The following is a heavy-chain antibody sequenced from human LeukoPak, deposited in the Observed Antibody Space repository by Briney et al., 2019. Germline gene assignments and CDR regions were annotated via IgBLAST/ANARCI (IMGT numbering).Heavy chain of an antibody. CDR2: IKQDGSEK. V-gene: IGHV3-7*01. CDR1: GFTFSSYW. D-gene: IGHD6-13*01. CDR3: AGSSSWYQHPNWFDP. Sequence: GGSLRLSCAASGFTFSSYWMSWVRQAPGKGLEWVANIKQDGSEKYYVDSVKGRFTISRDNAKNSLYLQMNSLRAEDTAVYYCAGSSSWYQHPNWFDPWGQGTLVTVSS. J-gene: IGHJ5*02.